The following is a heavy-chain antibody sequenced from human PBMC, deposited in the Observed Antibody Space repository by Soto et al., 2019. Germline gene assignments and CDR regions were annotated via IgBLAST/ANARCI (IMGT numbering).Heavy chain of an antibody. CDR3: ATGHSFITIFGVDYNWFDP. CDR1: GGSISSSSYY. V-gene: IGHV4-39*01. D-gene: IGHD3-3*01. CDR2: IYYSGST. Sequence: SETLSLTCTVSGGSISSSSYYWGWIRQPPGKGLEWIGSIYYSGSTYYNPSLKSRVTISVDTSKNQFSLKLSSVTAADTAVYYCATGHSFITIFGVDYNWFDPWGQGTLVTVSS. J-gene: IGHJ5*02.